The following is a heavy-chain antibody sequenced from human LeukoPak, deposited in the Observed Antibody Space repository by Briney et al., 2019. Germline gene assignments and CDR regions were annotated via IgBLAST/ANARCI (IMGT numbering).Heavy chain of an antibody. CDR3: AKEKGRDSSSWYSDY. Sequence: GGSLRLSCAASGFTFSSYAMHWVRQAPGKGLEWVAVISYDGSNKYYADSVKGRFTISRDNSKNTLYLQMNSLRAEDTAVYYCAKEKGRDSSSWYSDYWGQGTLVTVSS. J-gene: IGHJ4*02. CDR2: ISYDGSNK. CDR1: GFTFSSYA. D-gene: IGHD6-13*01. V-gene: IGHV3-30-3*01.